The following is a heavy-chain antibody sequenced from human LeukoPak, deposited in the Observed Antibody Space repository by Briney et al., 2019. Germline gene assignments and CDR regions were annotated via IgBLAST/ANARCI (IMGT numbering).Heavy chain of an antibody. Sequence: GGSLRLSCEASGFTFSSNGIHWVRQAPGKGLEWVAVISYDGSNKYYADSVKGRFTISRDNSKNTLYLQMNSLRAEDTAVYYCAKELYSGSYSMEYYFDYWGQGTLVTVSS. V-gene: IGHV3-30*18. J-gene: IGHJ4*02. CDR1: GFTFSSNG. D-gene: IGHD1-26*01. CDR2: ISYDGSNK. CDR3: AKELYSGSYSMEYYFDY.